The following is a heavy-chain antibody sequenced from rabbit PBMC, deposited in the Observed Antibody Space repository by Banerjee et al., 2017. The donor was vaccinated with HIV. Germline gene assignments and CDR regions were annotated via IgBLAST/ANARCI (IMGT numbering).Heavy chain of an antibody. CDR3: ARDLAGVVGWNFGL. CDR1: GFDFSSYH. V-gene: IGHV1S45*01. CDR2: IDGGSSGST. D-gene: IGHD4-1*01. Sequence: QEQLEESGGGLVKPGGTLTLTCTASGFDFSSYHIYWVRQAPGKGLEWIAGIDGGSSGSTYYASWAKGRFTISKTSSTTVTLQMTSLTAADTATYFCARDLAGVVGWNFGLWGPGTLVTVS. J-gene: IGHJ4*01.